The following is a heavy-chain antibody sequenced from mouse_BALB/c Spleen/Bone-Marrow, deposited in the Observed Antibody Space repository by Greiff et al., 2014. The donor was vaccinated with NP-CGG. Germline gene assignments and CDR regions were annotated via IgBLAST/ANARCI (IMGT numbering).Heavy chain of an antibody. Sequence: QVQLKESGPELVKPGALVKISCKASGHTFTSYDINWVKQRPGQGLEWIGWIYPGDGSTKYNEKFMGKATLTADKSSSTAYMQLSSLTSENSAVYFCAIYDGYYGWFAYWGQGTLVTVSA. CDR1: GHTFTSYD. CDR2: IYPGDGST. CDR3: AIYDGYYGWFAY. V-gene: IGHV1S56*01. J-gene: IGHJ3*01. D-gene: IGHD2-3*01.